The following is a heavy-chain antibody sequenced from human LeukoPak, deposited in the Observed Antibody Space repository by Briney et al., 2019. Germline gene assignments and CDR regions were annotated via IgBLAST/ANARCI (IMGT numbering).Heavy chain of an antibody. V-gene: IGHV4-59*01. D-gene: IGHD2-15*01. Sequence: TSETLSLTCTVSGGSISSYYWSWIRQPPGKGLEWIGYIYYSGSTNYNPSLKSRVTISVVTSKNQFSLKLSSVTAADTAVYYCARVRIAWFDPWGQGTLVTVSS. CDR1: GGSISSYY. J-gene: IGHJ5*02. CDR2: IYYSGST. CDR3: ARVRIAWFDP.